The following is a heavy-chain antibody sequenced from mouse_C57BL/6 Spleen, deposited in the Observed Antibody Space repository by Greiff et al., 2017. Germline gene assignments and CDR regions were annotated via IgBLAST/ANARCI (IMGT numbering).Heavy chain of an antibody. D-gene: IGHD3-3*01. Sequence: EVMLVESGGGLVKPGGSLKLSCAASGFTFSDYGMHWVRQAPEKGLEWVAYISSGSSAIYYADTVQGRFTISRDNAKNTLYLQMTSLGSEDTAMYYCGRLGYWGQGTTLTVSS. J-gene: IGHJ2*01. CDR1: GFTFSDYG. CDR3: GRLGY. V-gene: IGHV5-17*01. CDR2: ISSGSSAI.